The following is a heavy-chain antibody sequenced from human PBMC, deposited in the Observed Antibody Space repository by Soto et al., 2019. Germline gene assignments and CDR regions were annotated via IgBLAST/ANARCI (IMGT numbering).Heavy chain of an antibody. V-gene: IGHV5-51*01. CDR1: GYSFTSYW. Sequence: WESLKLSCKGSGYSFTSYWIGLVLHMPGKGLEWMGIIYPGDSDTRYSPSFQGQVTISADKSISTAYLQWSSLKASDTAMYYCARRAVVTRGYFDYWGQGTLVTVSS. CDR2: IYPGDSDT. D-gene: IGHD2-21*02. CDR3: ARRAVVTRGYFDY. J-gene: IGHJ4*02.